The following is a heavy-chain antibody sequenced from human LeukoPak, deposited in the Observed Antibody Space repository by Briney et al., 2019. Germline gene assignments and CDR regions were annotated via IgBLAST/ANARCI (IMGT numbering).Heavy chain of an antibody. D-gene: IGHD3-16*01. J-gene: IGHJ4*02. CDR3: ARGYYYDY. Sequence: SETLSLTCAVNGGSFSGNYWSWIRQPPGKGLEWIGEINHSGSTNYNPSLKSRVTISVDTSKNQFSLKLSSVTAADTAVYYCARGYYYDYWGQGTLVTVSS. CDR2: INHSGST. V-gene: IGHV4-34*01. CDR1: GGSFSGNY.